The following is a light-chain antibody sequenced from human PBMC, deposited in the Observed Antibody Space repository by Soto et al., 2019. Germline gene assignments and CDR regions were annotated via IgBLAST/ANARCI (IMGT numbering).Light chain of an antibody. CDR3: QQYGSSPLT. V-gene: IGKV3-20*01. J-gene: IGKJ4*02. CDR2: GAS. Sequence: EIVLTQSTGTLSLSPGERATLSCRASQSVSSSHLAWYQQKPGQAPRLLIYGASSRATGIPDRFSGSGSGTDFTLAISRLEPEDFAVYYCQQYGSSPLTCGGGTKVELK. CDR1: QSVSSSH.